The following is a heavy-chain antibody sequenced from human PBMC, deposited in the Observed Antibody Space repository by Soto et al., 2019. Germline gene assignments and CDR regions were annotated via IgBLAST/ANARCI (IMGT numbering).Heavy chain of an antibody. CDR2: MLYSGLT. CDR3: ARIHSSSSSDMDV. CDR1: GYSVSSSDYY. J-gene: IGHJ6*02. Sequence: SETLSLTCSVSGYSVSSSDYYWAWIRQPPGKGLEWIGSMLYSGLTYYNPSLKSRVTLSVDTSKNQFSVRLNSVTPEDTAVYYCARIHSSSSSDMDVWGQGTTVTVSS. D-gene: IGHD6-6*01. V-gene: IGHV4-39*01.